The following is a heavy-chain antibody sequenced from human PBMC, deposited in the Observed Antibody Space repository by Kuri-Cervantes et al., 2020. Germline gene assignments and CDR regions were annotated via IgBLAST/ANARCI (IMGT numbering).Heavy chain of an antibody. D-gene: IGHD4-11*01. Sequence: SETLSLTCTVSGGSISSSSYYWGWIRQPPGKGLEWIGEINHSGSTNYNPSLKSRVTISVDTSKNQFSLKLSSVTAADTAVYYCARGGAVTTDYWGQGTLVTVSS. CDR3: ARGGAVTTDY. CDR1: GGSISSSSYY. V-gene: IGHV4-39*07. CDR2: INHSGST. J-gene: IGHJ4*02.